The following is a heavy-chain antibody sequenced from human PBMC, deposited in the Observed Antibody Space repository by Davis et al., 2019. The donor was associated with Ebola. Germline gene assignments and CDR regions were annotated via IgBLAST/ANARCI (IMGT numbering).Heavy chain of an antibody. CDR3: ARAATVSLVYYFDY. CDR2: IKQDGSEK. J-gene: IGHJ4*02. Sequence: GESLKISCAASGFTFSNYAMSWVRQAPGKGLEWVANIKQDGSEKYYVDSVKGRFTISRDNAKNSLYLQMNSLRAEDTAVYYCARAATVSLVYYFDYWGQGTLVTVSS. D-gene: IGHD4-17*01. CDR1: GFTFSNYA. V-gene: IGHV3-7*01.